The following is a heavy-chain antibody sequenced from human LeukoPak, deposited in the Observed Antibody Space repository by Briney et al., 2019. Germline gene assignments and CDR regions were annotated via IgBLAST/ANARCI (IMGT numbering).Heavy chain of an antibody. Sequence: NPSETLSLTCAVYGGSFSGYSLTWIRRPPGKGLEWIGEINHSGINHFNPSLKSRVTISADTSKKQVFLNLGSVTAADTAVYYCAKKKVDVMGNQYYYYYGLDVWGQGTTVTVSS. CDR3: AKKKVDVMGNQYYYYYGLDV. D-gene: IGHD3-16*01. CDR1: GGSFSGYS. V-gene: IGHV4-34*01. J-gene: IGHJ6*02. CDR2: INHSGIN.